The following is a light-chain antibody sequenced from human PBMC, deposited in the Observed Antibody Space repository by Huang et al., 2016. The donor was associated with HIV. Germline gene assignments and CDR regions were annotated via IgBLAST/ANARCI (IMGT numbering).Light chain of an antibody. CDR2: GAS. Sequence: IQLTQSPSSLSAAVGDRVTITCRASQDISSYLAWYQQKPGKAPNLLIYGASTVQSGVPSRFSGRGSGTVFILTISNLQPEDFATYYCQQFDSFLFGPGTKVDVK. V-gene: IGKV1-9*01. CDR1: QDISSY. CDR3: QQFDSFL. J-gene: IGKJ3*01.